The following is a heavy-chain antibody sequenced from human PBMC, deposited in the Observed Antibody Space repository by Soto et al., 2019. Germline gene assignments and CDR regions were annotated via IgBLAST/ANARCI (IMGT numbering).Heavy chain of an antibody. V-gene: IGHV1-69*01. Sequence: QEQLVQSGAEVKKPGSSVKVSCKASGGLFSSYPISWVRQVPGQGLEWMGGIIPVFQTAYYTQRFQGRVTITADESTNTAYMELSSLRSEDTAIYYCARGSHYLSTGYYFDTWGQGTLVSVSS. CDR3: ARGSHYLSTGYYFDT. J-gene: IGHJ5*02. D-gene: IGHD3-22*01. CDR1: GGLFSSYP. CDR2: IIPVFQTA.